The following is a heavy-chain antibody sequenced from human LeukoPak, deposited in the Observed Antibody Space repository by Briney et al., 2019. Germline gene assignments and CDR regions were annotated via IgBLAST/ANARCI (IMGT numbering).Heavy chain of an antibody. CDR1: GGSISSSSYY. D-gene: IGHD5-24*01. Sequence: SETLSLTCTVSGGSISSSSYYWGWIRQPPGKGLEWIGSIYYNGSTYYNPSLKDRSNISVDTPKNQFSLKLSSVTAADTAVYYCARHGYNYPFDYWGQGTLVTVSS. CDR2: IYYNGST. CDR3: ARHGYNYPFDY. V-gene: IGHV4-39*01. J-gene: IGHJ4*02.